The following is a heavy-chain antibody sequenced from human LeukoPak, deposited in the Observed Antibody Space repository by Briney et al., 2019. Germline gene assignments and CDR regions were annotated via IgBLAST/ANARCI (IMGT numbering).Heavy chain of an antibody. V-gene: IGHV3-21*01. J-gene: IGHJ4*02. CDR3: ARDQRVRSSPSDY. Sequence: GGSLRLSCAAPGFTFSSYSMNWVRQAPGKGLEWVSSISSSSSYIYYADSVKGRFTISRDNAKNSLYLQMNSLRAEDTAVYYCARDQRVRSSPSDYWGQGTLVTVSS. CDR2: ISSSSSYI. D-gene: IGHD2-15*01. CDR1: GFTFSSYS.